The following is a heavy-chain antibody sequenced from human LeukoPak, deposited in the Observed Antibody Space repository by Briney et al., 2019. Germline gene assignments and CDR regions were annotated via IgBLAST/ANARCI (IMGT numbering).Heavy chain of an antibody. J-gene: IGHJ4*02. Sequence: GGSLRLSCAASGFIFSSYSMNWVRQAPGKGLVWVSRINPDGSYTAYADSVKGRFTISRDNAKNALYLQMNTLGAGDTAVYYCASLTVGATGHCWGQGILVTVSS. D-gene: IGHD1-26*01. CDR2: INPDGSYT. V-gene: IGHV3-74*01. CDR3: ASLTVGATGHC. CDR1: GFIFSSYS.